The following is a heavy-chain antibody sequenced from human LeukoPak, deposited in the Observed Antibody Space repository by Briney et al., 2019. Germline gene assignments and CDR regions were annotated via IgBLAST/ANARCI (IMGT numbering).Heavy chain of an antibody. V-gene: IGHV3-30-3*01. CDR1: GFTFSSYA. Sequence: GGSLRLSCAASGFTFSSYAMHWVRQAPGKGLKWVAVISYDGSNKYYADSVKGRFTISRDNSKNTLYLQMNSLRAEDTAVYYCAKDLWRFGESHRYSFDYWGQGTLVTVSS. CDR3: AKDLWRFGESHRYSFDY. CDR2: ISYDGSNK. J-gene: IGHJ4*02. D-gene: IGHD3-10*01.